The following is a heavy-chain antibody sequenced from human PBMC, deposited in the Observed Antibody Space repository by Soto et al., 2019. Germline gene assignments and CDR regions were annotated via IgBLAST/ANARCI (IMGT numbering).Heavy chain of an antibody. CDR3: ARGRRGYFDY. J-gene: IGHJ4*02. CDR1: GGSFSGYY. V-gene: IGHV4-34*01. D-gene: IGHD3-10*01. Sequence: SETLSLTCAVYGGSFSGYYWSWIRQPPGKGLEWIGEINHSGSTNYNPSLKSRVTISVDTSKNQFSLKLSSVTAADTAVYYCARGRRGYFDYWGQGTLVTVS. CDR2: INHSGST.